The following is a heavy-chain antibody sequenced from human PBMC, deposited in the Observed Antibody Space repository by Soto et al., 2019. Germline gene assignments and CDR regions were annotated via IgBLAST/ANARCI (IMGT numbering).Heavy chain of an antibody. CDR1: GFTFSSYA. D-gene: IGHD6-13*01. CDR3: AKDKSESSSWAIFDY. V-gene: IGHV3-23*01. Sequence: GGSLRLSCAASGFTFSSYAMSWVRQAPGKGLEWVSAISGSGGSTYYADSVKGRFTISRDNSKNTLYLQMNSLRAEDTAVYYCAKDKSESSSWAIFDYWGQGTLVTVSS. CDR2: ISGSGGST. J-gene: IGHJ4*02.